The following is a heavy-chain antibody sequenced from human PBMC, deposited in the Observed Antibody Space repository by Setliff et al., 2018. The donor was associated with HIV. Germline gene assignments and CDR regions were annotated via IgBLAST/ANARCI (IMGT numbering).Heavy chain of an antibody. V-gene: IGHV4-59*08. D-gene: IGHD5-12*01. CDR1: GGSFSGYY. Sequence: PSETLSLTCAVYGGSFSGYYWSWIRQPPGKGLEWIGYIYNSGSTTYNPSLKSRVTISLDASKNQFSLKLSPVTAADTAVYYCARQNSGYAPGPFDYWGQGILVTVSS. J-gene: IGHJ4*02. CDR3: ARQNSGYAPGPFDY. CDR2: IYNSGST.